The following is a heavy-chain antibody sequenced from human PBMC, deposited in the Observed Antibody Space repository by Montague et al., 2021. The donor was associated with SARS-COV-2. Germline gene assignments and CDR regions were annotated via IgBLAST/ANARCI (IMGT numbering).Heavy chain of an antibody. CDR3: ARMDAGPTSYDY. D-gene: IGHD2-2*01. Sequence: PALVKPTQTLTLTCTFSGFSLSTSGMCASWIRQPPGKALEWLARIDWDDDKYYSTSLKTRLTISKDTSKNQVVLTMTNMDPVDTATYYCARMDAGPTSYDYWGQGTLVTVSS. CDR2: IDWDDDK. CDR1: GFSLSTSGMC. V-gene: IGHV2-70*11. J-gene: IGHJ4*02.